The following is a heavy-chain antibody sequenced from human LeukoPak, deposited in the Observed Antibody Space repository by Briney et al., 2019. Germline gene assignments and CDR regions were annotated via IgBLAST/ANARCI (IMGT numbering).Heavy chain of an antibody. V-gene: IGHV4-39*01. J-gene: IGHJ4*02. D-gene: IGHD3-3*01. CDR2: IYYSGGT. Sequence: PSETLSLTCAVYGGSFSSYYWGWLRQPPGKGREWLGSIYYSGGTYYNPSLKSRVTISVDTSKNQFSLKLSSVTAADTAVYYCARQRFLEWLFQDLGLYYFDYWGQGTLVTVSS. CDR1: GGSFSSYY. CDR3: ARQRFLEWLFQDLGLYYFDY.